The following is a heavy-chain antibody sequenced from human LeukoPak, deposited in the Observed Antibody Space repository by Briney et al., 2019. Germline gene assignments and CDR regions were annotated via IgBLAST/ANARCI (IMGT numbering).Heavy chain of an antibody. CDR1: GGTFSSYA. CDR3: ARDPTLYCSSTSCYYYYMDV. D-gene: IGHD2-2*01. Sequence: GASVKVSCKASGGTFSSYAISWVRQAPGQGLEWMGGIIPIFGTANYAQKFQGRVTITADESTSTAYMELSSLRSEDTAVYYCARDPTLYCSSTSCYYYYMDVWGKGTTITVSS. J-gene: IGHJ6*03. V-gene: IGHV1-69*01. CDR2: IIPIFGTA.